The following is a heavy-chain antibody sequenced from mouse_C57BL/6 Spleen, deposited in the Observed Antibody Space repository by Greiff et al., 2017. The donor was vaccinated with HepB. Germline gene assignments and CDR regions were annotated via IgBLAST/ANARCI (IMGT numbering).Heavy chain of an antibody. Sequence: VQLQQSGPELVKPGASVKISCKASGYSFTDYNMNWVKQSNGKSLEWIGVINPNYGTTSYNQKFKGKATLTVDKSSSTAYMQLNSLTSEDSAGYYCARSTTVGHFWALDYWGQGTSVTVSS. J-gene: IGHJ4*01. D-gene: IGHD1-1*01. CDR3: ARSTTVGHFWALDY. CDR2: INPNYGTT. CDR1: GYSFTDYN. V-gene: IGHV1-39*01.